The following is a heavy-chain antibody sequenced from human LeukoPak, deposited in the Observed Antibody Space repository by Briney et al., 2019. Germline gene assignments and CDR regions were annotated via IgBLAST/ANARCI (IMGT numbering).Heavy chain of an antibody. CDR3: ARGFAPVWWPPGVPY. CDR2: INPSGGST. CDR1: GYTFTSYY. V-gene: IGHV1-46*01. Sequence: ASVTVSCKASGYTFTSYYMHWVRQAPGQGLEWMGIINPSGGSTSYAQKFQGRVTMTRDMSTSTVYMELSSLRSEDTAVYYCARGFAPVWWPPGVPYWGQGTLVTVSS. J-gene: IGHJ4*02. D-gene: IGHD1-26*01.